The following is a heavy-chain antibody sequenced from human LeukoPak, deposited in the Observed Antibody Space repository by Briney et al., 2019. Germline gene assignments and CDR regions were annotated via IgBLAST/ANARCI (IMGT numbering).Heavy chain of an antibody. CDR3: ARYNHGGYDLSWFDP. CDR1: GGTFSSYA. Sequence: ASVKVSCKASGGTFSSYATSWVRQAPGQGLEWMGGIIPIFGTANYAQKFQGRVTITTDESTSTAYMELSSLRSEDTAVYYCARYNHGGYDLSWFDPWGQGTLVTVSS. J-gene: IGHJ5*02. V-gene: IGHV1-69*05. D-gene: IGHD5-12*01. CDR2: IIPIFGTA.